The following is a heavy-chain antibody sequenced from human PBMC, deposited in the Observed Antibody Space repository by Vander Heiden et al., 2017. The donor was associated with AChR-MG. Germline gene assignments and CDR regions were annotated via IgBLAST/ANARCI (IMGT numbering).Heavy chain of an antibody. D-gene: IGHD6-13*01. CDR1: GYNFIDYY. J-gene: IGHJ4*02. CDR2: INPQSGGT. V-gene: IGHV1-2*02. Sequence: QVHLVQSGAEVKKPGASVKVSCKTSGYNFIDYYMHWVRQAPGQGLEWVGLINPQSGGTNYLQKFQGRVTMTIDTSISTAHMELSRLTSDDTAVYYCTRDPPSRIAAAVAGDFDYWGQGTLVTVSS. CDR3: TRDPPSRIAAAVAGDFDY.